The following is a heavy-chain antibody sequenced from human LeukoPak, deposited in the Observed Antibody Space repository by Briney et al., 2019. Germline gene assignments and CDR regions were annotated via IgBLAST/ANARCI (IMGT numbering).Heavy chain of an antibody. CDR1: GDSISSYY. CDR3: ARPPHYYDTSGYSV. Sequence: SETLSLTCTVSGDSISSYYWSWLGQPPGKRLDWIGYVSNIETTNYNPSLKSRVTISVDTSKNQFSLRLNSVTAADTAVYYCARPPHYYDTSGYSVWGQGTLVTVSS. D-gene: IGHD3-22*01. V-gene: IGHV4-59*01. CDR2: VSNIETT. J-gene: IGHJ4*02.